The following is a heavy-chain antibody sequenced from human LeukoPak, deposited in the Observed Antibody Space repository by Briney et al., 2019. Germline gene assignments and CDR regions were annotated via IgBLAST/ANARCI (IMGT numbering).Heavy chain of an antibody. V-gene: IGHV1-8*01. D-gene: IGHD1-1*01. CDR3: ARDLSWTELSNWFDP. CDR2: MNPNSGNT. CDR1: GYTFTSYD. Sequence: ASVKVSCKASGYTFTSYDINWVRQATGQGLEWMGWMNPNSGNTGYAQKFQGRVTMTRNTSISTVYMELSSLRSEDTAVYYCARDLSWTELSNWFDPWGQGTLVTVSS. J-gene: IGHJ5*02.